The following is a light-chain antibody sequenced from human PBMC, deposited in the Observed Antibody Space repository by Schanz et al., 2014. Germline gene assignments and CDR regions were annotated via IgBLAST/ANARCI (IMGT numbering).Light chain of an antibody. CDR2: GAF. CDR1: QSVGDNY. J-gene: IGKJ2*01. CDR3: QHYGSSPPYT. V-gene: IGKV3-20*01. Sequence: ETVLTQSPGTLSLSPGDRATLSCRASQSVGDNYLGWYQQKPGQAPRLLIYGAFDRATGIPDRFSGSGSGTDFTLTISRLEPEDFAVYYCQHYGSSPPYTFGQGTKLEIK.